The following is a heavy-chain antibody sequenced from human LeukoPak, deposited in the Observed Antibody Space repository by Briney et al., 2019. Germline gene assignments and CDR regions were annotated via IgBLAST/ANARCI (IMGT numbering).Heavy chain of an antibody. D-gene: IGHD3-3*01. V-gene: IGHV3-30*04. CDR3: ARDSGYDFWSGYSTYGMDV. CDR1: GFTFSSYA. CDR2: ISYDGSNK. J-gene: IGHJ6*02. Sequence: GGSLRLSCAASGFTFSSYAMHWVRQAPGKGLEWVAVISYDGSNKYYADSVKGRFTISRDNSKNTLYLQMNSLRAEDTAVYYCARDSGYDFWSGYSTYGMDVWGQGATVTVSS.